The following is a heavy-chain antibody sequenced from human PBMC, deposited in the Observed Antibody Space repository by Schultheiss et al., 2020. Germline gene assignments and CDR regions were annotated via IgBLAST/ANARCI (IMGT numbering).Heavy chain of an antibody. CDR2: IYYSGST. D-gene: IGHD2-15*01. V-gene: IGHV4-61*08. Sequence: SETLSLTCTVSGGSISSGGYYWSWIRQHPGKGLEWIGYIYYSGSTNYNPSLKSRVTISVDTSKNQFSLKLSSVTAADTAVYYCARGHESPSGCSGGSCYLSFDPWGQGTLVTVSS. CDR1: GGSISSGGYY. J-gene: IGHJ5*02. CDR3: ARGHESPSGCSGGSCYLSFDP.